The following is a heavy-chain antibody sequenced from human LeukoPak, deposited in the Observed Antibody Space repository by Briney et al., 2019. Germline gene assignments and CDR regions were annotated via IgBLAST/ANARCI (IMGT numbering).Heavy chain of an antibody. V-gene: IGHV1-18*01. CDR2: ISAYNGNT. CDR1: GYTFTSYG. J-gene: IGHJ4*02. D-gene: IGHD3-22*01. Sequence: ASVKVSCKASGYTFTSYGISWVRQAPGQGLEWMGWISAYNGNTNYAQKLQGRVTMTTDTSTSTAYMELRSLRSGDTAAYYCARSSLQWFIFDYWGQGTLVTVSS. CDR3: ARSSLQWFIFDY.